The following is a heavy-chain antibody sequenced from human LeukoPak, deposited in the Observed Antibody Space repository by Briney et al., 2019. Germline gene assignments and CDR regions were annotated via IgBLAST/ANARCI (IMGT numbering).Heavy chain of an antibody. CDR2: IYYSGSP. J-gene: IGHJ4*02. V-gene: IGHV4-39*07. CDR3: AKDSSTWGNLAGHFDS. D-gene: IGHD6-13*01. Sequence: PSETLSLTCTVSGGSISSSSYYWGWIRQPPGKGLEWIGSIYYSGSPYYNPSLKSRVTMSVDTSKNQFSLKLSSVTAADTAVYYCAKDSSTWGNLAGHFDSWGQGTLVTVSS. CDR1: GGSISSSSYY.